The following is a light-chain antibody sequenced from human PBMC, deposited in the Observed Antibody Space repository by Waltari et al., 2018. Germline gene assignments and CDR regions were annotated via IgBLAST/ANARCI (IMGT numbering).Light chain of an antibody. J-gene: IGKJ4*01. Sequence: ESVLTQSPGTLSLSPGERATLSCRATQTVANTYLHWYQLKPVQAPRLLIYGASSRATGIPDRFSGSGSGTDFTLTISRLEPEDFAVYYCHLSGGSPRTFGGGTKVEIK. CDR2: GAS. V-gene: IGKV3-20*01. CDR1: QTVANTY. CDR3: HLSGGSPRT.